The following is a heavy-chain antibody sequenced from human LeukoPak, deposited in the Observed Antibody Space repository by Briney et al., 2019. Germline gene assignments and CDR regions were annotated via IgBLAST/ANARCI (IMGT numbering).Heavy chain of an antibody. V-gene: IGHV4-39*01. D-gene: IGHD5-18*01. CDR3: ARLTGGYSYGYAGY. Sequence: PSETLSLTCTVSGGSISSSGYYWGWIRQPPGKGLEWIATIYYTGSTYCSPSLRSRVTISVDTSKDQFSLKLTSVTAADTAVYYCARLTGGYSYGYAGYWGQGTLVTVSS. CDR1: GGSISSSGYY. CDR2: IYYTGST. J-gene: IGHJ4*02.